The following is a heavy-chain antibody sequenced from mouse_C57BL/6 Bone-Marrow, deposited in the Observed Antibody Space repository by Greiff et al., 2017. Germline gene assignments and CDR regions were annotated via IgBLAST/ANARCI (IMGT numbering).Heavy chain of an antibody. V-gene: IGHV1-39*01. J-gene: IGHJ1*03. CDR2: INPNYGTT. CDR1: GYSFTDYN. D-gene: IGHD2-2*01. CDR3: AKSGYDCWYFDV. Sequence: EVKLQESGPELVKPGASVKISCKASGYSFTDYNMHWVKQSNGKSLEWIGVINPNYGTTSYNQKFKGKATLTVDQSSSTAYMQLNSLTSEDSAVYYCAKSGYDCWYFDVWGTGTTVTVSS.